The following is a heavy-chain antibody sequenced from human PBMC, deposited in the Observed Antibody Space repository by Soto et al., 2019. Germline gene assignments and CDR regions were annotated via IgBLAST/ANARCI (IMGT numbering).Heavy chain of an antibody. D-gene: IGHD2-15*01. CDR2: INHSGSA. CDR3: ARGGCRGGNCSRALDY. V-gene: IGHV4-34*01. Sequence: SETLSLTCAVYGGSFSGYFWTWIRQPPGKGLEWIGEINHSGSANYNPSLESRVTISVDTSKNQFSLNLNSVTAADTAVYYCARGGCRGGNCSRALDYGGQGALVTVPS. J-gene: IGHJ4*02. CDR1: GGSFSGYF.